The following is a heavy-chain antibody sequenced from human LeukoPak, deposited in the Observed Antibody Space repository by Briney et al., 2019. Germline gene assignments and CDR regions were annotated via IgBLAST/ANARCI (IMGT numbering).Heavy chain of an antibody. Sequence: GGSLRLSCAASGFTFSDYYMSWIRQAPGKGLEWVSYISSSGSTIYYADSVKGRFAISRDNAKNSLYLQMNSLRAEDTAVYYCASTVTAKKRYYFDYWGQGTLVTVSS. CDR1: GFTFSDYY. CDR3: ASTVTAKKRYYFDY. CDR2: ISSSGSTI. J-gene: IGHJ4*02. V-gene: IGHV3-11*01. D-gene: IGHD4-17*01.